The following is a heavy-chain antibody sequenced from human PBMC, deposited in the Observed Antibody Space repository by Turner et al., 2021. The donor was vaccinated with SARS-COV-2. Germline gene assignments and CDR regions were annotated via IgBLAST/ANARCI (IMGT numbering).Heavy chain of an antibody. V-gene: IGHV4-34*11. CDR3: ARGVGDSGYGRWLDY. D-gene: IGHD5-12*01. Sequence: QVQLQQWGAGLLKPSETLSLTCAVYGGSFSGYYWSWIRQPPGKGLEWIGYISFTGNTIYNPSLESRLTISLDTSKNQFSLRLTSVTAADTAVYYCARGVGDSGYGRWLDYWGQGTLVTVSS. CDR1: GGSFSGYY. J-gene: IGHJ4*02. CDR2: ISFTGNT.